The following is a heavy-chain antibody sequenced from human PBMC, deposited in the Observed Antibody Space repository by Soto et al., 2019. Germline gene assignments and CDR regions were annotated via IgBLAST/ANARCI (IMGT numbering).Heavy chain of an antibody. Sequence: PSETLSLTCAVSGGSFSGYYWSWIRQPPGKGLEWIGEVHHSGSLNYNPSLKSRVTISADTSKNQFSLKLSFVTAADTAVYYCARTPDYTNWFDPWGQGTLVTVSS. J-gene: IGHJ5*02. D-gene: IGHD4-4*01. CDR3: ARTPDYTNWFDP. V-gene: IGHV4-34*01. CDR2: VHHSGSL. CDR1: GGSFSGYY.